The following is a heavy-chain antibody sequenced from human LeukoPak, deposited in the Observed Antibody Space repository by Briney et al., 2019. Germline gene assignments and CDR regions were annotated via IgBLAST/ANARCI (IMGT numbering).Heavy chain of an antibody. V-gene: IGHV4-34*01. D-gene: IGHD2-8*01. Sequence: SETLSLTCAVYGGSFSGYYWSWIRQPPGKGLEWIGEINHSGSTNYNPSLKSRVTISVDTSKNQFSLKLSSVTAADTAVYYCARDLEGMGWGRGTLVTVSS. CDR1: GGSFSGYY. CDR3: ARDLEGMG. J-gene: IGHJ4*02. CDR2: INHSGST.